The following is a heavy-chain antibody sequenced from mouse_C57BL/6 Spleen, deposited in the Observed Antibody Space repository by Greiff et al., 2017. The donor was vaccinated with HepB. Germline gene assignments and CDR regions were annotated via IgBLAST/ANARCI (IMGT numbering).Heavy chain of an antibody. V-gene: IGHV3-6*01. CDR1: GYSITSGYY. CDR3: ARVVSYFDY. J-gene: IGHJ2*01. CDR2: ISYDGSN. Sequence: EVKLQESGPGLVKPSQSLSLTCSVTGYSITSGYYWNWIRQFPGNKLEWMGYISYDGSNNYNPSLKNRISITRDTSKNQFFLKLNSVTTEDTATYYCARVVSYFDYWGQGTTLTVSS.